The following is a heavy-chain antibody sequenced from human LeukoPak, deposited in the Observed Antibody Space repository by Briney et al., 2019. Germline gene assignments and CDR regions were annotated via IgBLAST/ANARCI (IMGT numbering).Heavy chain of an antibody. Sequence: QPGGSLRLSCAASGFTFSSYSMNWVRQAPGKGLEWLSYISSSSSIIYYADSVKGRFTISRDNAKNSLYLQMNSLRDGDTAVYYCAKSDTYRFDYWGQGTLVTVSS. D-gene: IGHD2-21*02. J-gene: IGHJ4*02. V-gene: IGHV3-48*02. CDR1: GFTFSSYS. CDR3: AKSDTYRFDY. CDR2: ISSSSSII.